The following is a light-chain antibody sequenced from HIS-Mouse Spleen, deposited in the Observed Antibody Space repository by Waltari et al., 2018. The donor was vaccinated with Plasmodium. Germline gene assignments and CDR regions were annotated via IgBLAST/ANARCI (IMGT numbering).Light chain of an antibody. CDR2: GAA. V-gene: IGKV3-11*01. CDR3: QQRSNWPRVLT. CDR1: QSVNNY. J-gene: IGKJ4*01. Sequence: SNRATQSVNNYLDWHQEKPSQSARSLIYGAASRATGIPARCSGSGSGTDFTRTIGSLEPEDFAVYYCQQRSNWPRVLTFGGGTKVEIK.